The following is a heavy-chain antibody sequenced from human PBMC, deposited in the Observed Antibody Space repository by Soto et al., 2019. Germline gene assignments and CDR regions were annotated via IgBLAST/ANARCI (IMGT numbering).Heavy chain of an antibody. J-gene: IGHJ6*04. V-gene: IGHV5-51*01. Sequence: GESLKISCKGSGYTFTTYWIGWVRQMPGKGLEWMGIIYPGDSDTRYSPSFQGQVTISADKSISTAYLQWSSPKASDTAMYYCARSLGSSYKGYYYYGLYVWGEGTTVTVSS. CDR1: GYTFTTYW. CDR2: IYPGDSDT. CDR3: ARSLGSSYKGYYYYGLYV. D-gene: IGHD5-18*01.